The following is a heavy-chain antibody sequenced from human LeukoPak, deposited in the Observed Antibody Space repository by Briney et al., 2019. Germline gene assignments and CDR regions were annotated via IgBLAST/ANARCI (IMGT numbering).Heavy chain of an antibody. J-gene: IGHJ4*02. V-gene: IGHV1-18*01. CDR3: ARDQDVVAPAAKVPDY. D-gene: IGHD2-2*01. CDR1: GYTFTSYG. Sequence: ASVKVSCKASGYTFTSYGISWVRQAPGQGLEWMRWISAYNGNTNYAQKLQGRVTMTTDTSTSTAYMELRSLRSDDTAVYYCARDQDVVAPAAKVPDYWGQGTLVTVSS. CDR2: ISAYNGNT.